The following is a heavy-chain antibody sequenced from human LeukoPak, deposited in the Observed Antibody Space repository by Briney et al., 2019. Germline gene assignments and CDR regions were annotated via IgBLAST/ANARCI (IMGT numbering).Heavy chain of an antibody. D-gene: IGHD2-21*01. CDR1: GFTFNSYA. V-gene: IGHV3-23*01. CDR3: AKGHLSILFPFDS. J-gene: IGHJ4*02. CDR2: ISGSGGDT. Sequence: GGSLRLSCAASGFTFNSYAMSWVRQAPGQGLEWVSGISGSGGDTYYAGSVNGRFTISRDNSTNALYLQMNSLTADDTAVYYCAKGHLSILFPFDSWGQGTLVTVSS.